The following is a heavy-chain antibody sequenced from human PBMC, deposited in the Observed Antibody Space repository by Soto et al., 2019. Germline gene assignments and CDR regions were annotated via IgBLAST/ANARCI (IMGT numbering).Heavy chain of an antibody. D-gene: IGHD2-15*01. Sequence: QTGGSLRLSCAASGFTFSSYWMHWVRQVPGKGLVWVSRINTDGSSTTYADSVKGRFTISRDNAKNSVYLQVNNLRDEDTAVYYCARDWDIVILSVPIPNYNYGMDVWGQGTTVTVSS. CDR3: ARDWDIVILSVPIPNYNYGMDV. V-gene: IGHV3-74*03. J-gene: IGHJ6*02. CDR1: GFTFSSYW. CDR2: INTDGSST.